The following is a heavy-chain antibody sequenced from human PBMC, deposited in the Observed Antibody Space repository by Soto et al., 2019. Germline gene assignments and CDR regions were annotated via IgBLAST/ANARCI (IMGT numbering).Heavy chain of an antibody. V-gene: IGHV3-53*01. J-gene: IGHJ1*01. D-gene: IGHD3-22*01. CDR1: GFTVSSNY. CDR3: ARDRVESGYPEYFQH. Sequence: EVQLVESGGGLIQPGGSLRLSCAASGFTVSSNYMSWVRQAPGKGLEWVSVIYSGGSTYYAEAVKGRFTISRYNSKNTLYLQMNSLRAEDTAVYYCARDRVESGYPEYFQHWGQGTLVTVSS. CDR2: IYSGGST.